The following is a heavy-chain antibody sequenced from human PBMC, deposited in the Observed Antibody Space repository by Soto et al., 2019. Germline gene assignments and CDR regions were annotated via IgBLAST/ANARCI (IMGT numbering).Heavy chain of an antibody. CDR3: ARNVAGPRDS. CDR2: TYYRSKWYT. Sequence: SQTLSLTCAVSGDSVSSNIAAWDWSRQSPSRGLEWLGRTYYRSKWYTNYAVSVRSPITINPDTSETQFTLQLISVTPEDTAISYCARNVAGPRDSWGQGTLVTVSS. CDR1: GDSVSSNIAA. V-gene: IGHV6-1*01. D-gene: IGHD3-10*01. J-gene: IGHJ4*02.